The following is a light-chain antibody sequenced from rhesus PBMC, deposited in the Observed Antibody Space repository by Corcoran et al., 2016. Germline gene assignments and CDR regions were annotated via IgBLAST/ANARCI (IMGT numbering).Light chain of an antibody. CDR3: CSYASSYTYL. Sequence: QAALTQPRSVSGSPGQSVTISCAGTSSDIGGYNYVSWYQQHPGTAPKLMIYEVSKRPSGVSDRFSGSKSGNTASLTISGLQAEDEADYYCCSYASSYTYLFGAGTRLTVL. CDR2: EVS. V-gene: IGLV2-32*01. CDR1: SSDIGGYNY. J-gene: IGLJ1*01.